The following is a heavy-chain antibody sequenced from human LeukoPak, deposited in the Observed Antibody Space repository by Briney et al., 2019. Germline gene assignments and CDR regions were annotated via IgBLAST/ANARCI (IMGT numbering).Heavy chain of an antibody. D-gene: IGHD1-14*01. CDR3: ASQPAGSWFDP. J-gene: IGHJ5*02. CDR1: GGSISSGDHY. Sequence: SQTLSLTCTVSGGSISSGDHYWSWIRQSPGKGLEWIGCIYYRGTTYYNPSLKSRLTMSIDRTKNQFSLNLTSVTAADTAVYYCASQPAGSWFDPWGPGTLVTVSS. V-gene: IGHV4-30-4*01. CDR2: IYYRGTT.